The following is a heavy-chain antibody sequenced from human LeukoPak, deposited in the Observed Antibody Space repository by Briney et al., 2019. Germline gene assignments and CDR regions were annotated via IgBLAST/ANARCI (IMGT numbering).Heavy chain of an antibody. V-gene: IGHV4-59*01. CDR3: AREEWVTAVAGTWFDP. D-gene: IGHD6-19*01. J-gene: IGHJ5*02. CDR2: IYYSGST. Sequence: SETLSLTCTVSGGSISSYYWSWIRQPPGKGLEWIGYIYYSGSTNYNPSLKSRVTISVDTSKNQFSLKLSSVTAADTAVYYCAREEWVTAVAGTWFDPWGQGTLVTVSS. CDR1: GGSISSYY.